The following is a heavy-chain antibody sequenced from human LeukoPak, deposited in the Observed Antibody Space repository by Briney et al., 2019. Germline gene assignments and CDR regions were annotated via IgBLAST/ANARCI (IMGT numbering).Heavy chain of an antibody. V-gene: IGHV3-48*01. D-gene: IGHD2-21*02. Sequence: GGSLRLSCAASGFTFSSHRMNWVRQAPGKGLEWVADISGSSDDIHYADSVTGRFTISRDNAKNSVYLQMNSLRVEDTAVYYCAKHPTASVYYHYYYMDVWGNGTTVTVSS. J-gene: IGHJ6*03. CDR2: ISGSSDDI. CDR3: AKHPTASVYYHYYYMDV. CDR1: GFTFSSHR.